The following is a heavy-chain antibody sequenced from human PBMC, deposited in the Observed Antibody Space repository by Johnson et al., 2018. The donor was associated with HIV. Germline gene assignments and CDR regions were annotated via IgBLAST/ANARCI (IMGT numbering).Heavy chain of an antibody. D-gene: IGHD3-10*01. CDR3: AREAEFPPPDALDI. CDR1: GFTFSSYA. J-gene: IGHJ3*02. Sequence: QVQLVESGGGVVQPGRSLRLSCAASGFTFSSYALHWVRQAPGRGLEWVAVISYDGSNKYYADSVKGRFTISRDNSKNTLYLHMNSLRAEDTAVYYCAREAEFPPPDALDIWGQGTMVTVSS. V-gene: IGHV3-30*04. CDR2: ISYDGSNK.